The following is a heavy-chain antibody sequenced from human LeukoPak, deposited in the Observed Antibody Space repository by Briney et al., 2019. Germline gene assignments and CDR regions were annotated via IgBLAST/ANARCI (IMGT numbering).Heavy chain of an antibody. CDR2: IYSGGDT. Sequence: GGSLRLSCAASGFTVSSNYMSWVRQAPGKELEGVSVIYSGGDTYYADSVKGRFTISRDNSKNTLYLQMNSLRAEDTAVYYCAESLERYGSGSYYFYWGQGTLVTVSS. V-gene: IGHV3-66*01. CDR3: AESLERYGSGSYYFY. D-gene: IGHD3-10*01. CDR1: GFTVSSNY. J-gene: IGHJ4*02.